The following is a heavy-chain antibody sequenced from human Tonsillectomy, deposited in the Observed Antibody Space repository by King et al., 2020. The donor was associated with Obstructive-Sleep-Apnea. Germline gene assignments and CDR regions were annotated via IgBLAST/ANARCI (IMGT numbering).Heavy chain of an antibody. J-gene: IGHJ4*02. Sequence: LQLVQSGAEVKKPGEPLRISCKVSGYRFTSYWINWVRQMPGKGLEWMARIDPSDSYTNYSPSFQGHVTISADKSISTAYLQWSSLKASDTAMYYCARLAAQEHSDYWGQGTLVTVSS. D-gene: IGHD3-3*02. CDR2: IDPSDSYT. CDR1: GYRFTSYW. CDR3: ARLAAQEHSDY. V-gene: IGHV5-10-1*01.